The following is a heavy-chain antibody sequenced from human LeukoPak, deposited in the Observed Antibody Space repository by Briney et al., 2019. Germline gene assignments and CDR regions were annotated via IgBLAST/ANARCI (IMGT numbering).Heavy chain of an antibody. D-gene: IGHD3-10*01. V-gene: IGHV5-51*01. CDR2: IYPGDSDT. CDR3: TRYCGSVTGSGSFVY. CDR1: GFLYTNYW. J-gene: IGHJ4*02. Sequence: ESRKMSCKGSGFLYTNYWLGWAGQMPGKGLEWMGIIYPGDSDTRYSPSFHGQVTISSNSSISTAYLQLNSVKTADTSMARDTRYCGSVTGSGSFVYWGRGTLVTVSS.